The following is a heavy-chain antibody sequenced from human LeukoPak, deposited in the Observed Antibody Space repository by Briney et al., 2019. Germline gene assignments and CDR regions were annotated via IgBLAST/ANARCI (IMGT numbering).Heavy chain of an antibody. CDR3: AREPPLVPGIAAAGPFDY. V-gene: IGHV3-7*01. Sequence: PGGSLRLSCAASGFTFSSYGMSWVRQAPGKGLEWVANIKKDGSEKYYVDSVKGRFTISRDNAKNSLYLQMNSLRAEDTAVYYCAREPPLVPGIAAAGPFDYWGQGTLVTVSS. CDR1: GFTFSSYG. D-gene: IGHD6-13*01. J-gene: IGHJ4*02. CDR2: IKKDGSEK.